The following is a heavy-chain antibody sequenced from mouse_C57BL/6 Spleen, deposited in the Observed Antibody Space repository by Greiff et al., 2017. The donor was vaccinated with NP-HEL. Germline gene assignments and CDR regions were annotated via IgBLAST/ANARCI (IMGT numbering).Heavy chain of an antibody. CDR3: ARRPYYYGSSPFDY. D-gene: IGHD1-1*01. CDR2: IYPGDGDT. J-gene: IGHJ2*01. V-gene: IGHV1-80*01. CDR1: GYAFSSYW. Sequence: VHVKQSGAELVKPGASVKISCKASGYAFSSYWMNWVKQRPGKGLEWIGQIYPGDGDTNYNGKFKGKATLTADKSSSTAYMQLSSLTSEDSAVYFCARRPYYYGSSPFDYWGQGTTLTVSS.